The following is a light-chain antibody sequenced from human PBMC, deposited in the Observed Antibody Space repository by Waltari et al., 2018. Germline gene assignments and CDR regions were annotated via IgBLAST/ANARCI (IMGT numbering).Light chain of an antibody. CDR1: QSVLYSSNNKNY. Sequence: DIVLTQSPDSLAVSLGDRATINCQSSQSVLYSSNNKNYLAWYQRKPGQPPKLLIYWASTRESGVPDRFSGSGSGTEFTLTISSLQAEDVAVYYCHQYYSTPPTFGQGTKVEI. CDR3: HQYYSTPPT. J-gene: IGKJ1*01. CDR2: WAS. V-gene: IGKV4-1*01.